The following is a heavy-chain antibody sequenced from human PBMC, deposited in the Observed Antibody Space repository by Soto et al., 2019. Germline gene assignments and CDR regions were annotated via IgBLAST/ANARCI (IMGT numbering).Heavy chain of an antibody. CDR2: IIPIFGTA. CDR1: GGTFSSYA. V-gene: IGHV1-69*13. Sequence: ASVKVSFKASGGTFSSYAISWVRQAPGQGLEWMGGIIPIFGTANYAQKFQGRVTITADESTSTAYMELSSLRSEDTAVYYCARDHPSRNSVYSSGWYGNYWGQGTLVTVSS. CDR3: ARDHPSRNSVYSSGWYGNY. D-gene: IGHD6-19*01. J-gene: IGHJ4*02.